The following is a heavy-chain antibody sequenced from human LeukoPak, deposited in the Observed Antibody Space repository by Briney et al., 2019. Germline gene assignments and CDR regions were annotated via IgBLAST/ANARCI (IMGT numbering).Heavy chain of an antibody. V-gene: IGHV1-18*01. J-gene: IGHJ4*02. CDR2: ISAYNGNT. Sequence: ASVKVSCKASGYTFTSYGISWVRQAPGQGLEWMGWISAYNGNTNYAQKLQGRVTMTTDTSASTAYMELRSLRSDDTAVYYCARDLPHDLDLDYWGQGTLVTVSS. CDR3: ARDLPHDLDLDY. CDR1: GYTFTSYG.